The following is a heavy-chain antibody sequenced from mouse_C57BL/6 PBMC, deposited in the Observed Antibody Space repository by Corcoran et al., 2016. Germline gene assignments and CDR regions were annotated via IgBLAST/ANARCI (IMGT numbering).Heavy chain of an antibody. CDR2: IYPGDGST. V-gene: IGHV1-85*01. CDR1: GYTFTNYD. J-gene: IGHJ1*03. D-gene: IGHD2-4*01. CDR3: ARDYDYYGDIDV. Sequence: QVQLKQSGAELVKPGASVKLSCKASGYTFTNYDINWVKQRPGQGLEWIGWIYPGDGSTKYNEKFKGKATLTVDKSSSTAYMQLRSLTSEDSAVYFCARDYDYYGDIDVWGKGTSVTVSS.